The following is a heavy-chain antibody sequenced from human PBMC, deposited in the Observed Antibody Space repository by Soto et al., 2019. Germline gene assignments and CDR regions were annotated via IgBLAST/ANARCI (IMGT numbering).Heavy chain of an antibody. Sequence: PSHPVSLPCAVYGGCFGGYNWSWIRQPPGKGLEWIGEINHSGSTNYNPSLKSRVTISVDTSKNQFSLKLSSVTAADTAVYYCARKNRYYYGSGMFGCFDPCCQGTLVTVSS. CDR1: GGCFGGYN. CDR2: INHSGST. V-gene: IGHV4-34*01. CDR3: ARKNRYYYGSGMFGCFDP. D-gene: IGHD3-10*01. J-gene: IGHJ5*02.